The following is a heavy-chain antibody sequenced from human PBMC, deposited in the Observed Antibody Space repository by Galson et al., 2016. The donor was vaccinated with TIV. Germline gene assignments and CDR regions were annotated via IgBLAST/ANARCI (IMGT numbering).Heavy chain of an antibody. CDR1: GYTFTSYG. CDR3: ARYHLRDNDFWRGRYSTALGP. Sequence: SVKVSCKASGYTFTSYGISWVRQAPGQGLEWMGWISGYTHNTNYAQKFRGRVTVTADTSTATVYMELRSLRSDDTAVYYCARYHLRDNDFWRGRYSTALGPWGQGTLVTVSP. J-gene: IGHJ5*02. D-gene: IGHD3-3*01. V-gene: IGHV1-18*01. CDR2: ISGYTHNT.